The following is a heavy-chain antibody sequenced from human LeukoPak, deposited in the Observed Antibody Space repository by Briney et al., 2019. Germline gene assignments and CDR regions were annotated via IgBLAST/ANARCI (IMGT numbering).Heavy chain of an antibody. CDR2: TSAGSISAYSGNA. CDR3: VRDERGYYDSSGYYSSDGFDI. V-gene: IGHV1-18*01. CDR1: GYIFTDYG. J-gene: IGHJ3*02. D-gene: IGHD3-22*01. Sequence: ASVKVSCKASGYIFTDYGISWVRQAPGRGLEWMGWTSAGSISAYSGNANYAQKFQGRVTMTMDTSTNTAYMELRSLRSDDTAVYFCVRDERGYYDSSGYYSSDGFDIWGQGTMVTISS.